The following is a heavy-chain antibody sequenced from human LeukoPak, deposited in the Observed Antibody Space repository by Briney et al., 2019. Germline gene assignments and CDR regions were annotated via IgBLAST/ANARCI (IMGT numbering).Heavy chain of an antibody. CDR2: IHTSGRT. J-gene: IGHJ4*02. CDR1: GGSISSGSYY. CDR3: ARGVTYYYDSSGYLY. Sequence: SDTLSLTCTVSGGSISSGSYYWSWIRQPAGEGVEGIGRIHTSGRTNYNPSLKSRVTISVDTSKTQFSLELTSVTAADTAVYYCARGVTYYYDSSGYLYWGQGTLVTVSS. D-gene: IGHD3-22*01. V-gene: IGHV4-61*02.